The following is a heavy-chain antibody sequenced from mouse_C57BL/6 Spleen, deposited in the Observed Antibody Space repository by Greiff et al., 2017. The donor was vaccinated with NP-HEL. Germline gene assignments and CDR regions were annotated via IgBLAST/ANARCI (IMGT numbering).Heavy chain of an antibody. CDR3: ATLRGFAY. V-gene: IGHV1-74*01. CDR1: GYTFTSYW. D-gene: IGHD2-4*01. CDR2: IHPSDSDT. J-gene: IGHJ3*01. Sequence: QVQLQQPGAELVKPGASVKVSCKASGYTFTSYWLPWVKQRPGPGLEWIGRIHPSDSDTNYNQKFTGKATLTADKPSSTAYIQLTSLTSEDSAVYDCATLRGFAYWGQGTLVTVSA.